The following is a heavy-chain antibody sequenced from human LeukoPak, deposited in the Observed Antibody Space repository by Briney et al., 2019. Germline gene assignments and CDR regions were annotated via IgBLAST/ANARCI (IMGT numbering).Heavy chain of an antibody. CDR1: GFTFSSYS. CDR2: ISSSSNYI. D-gene: IGHD3-10*01. J-gene: IGHJ5*02. Sequence: KPGGSLRLSCAASGFTFSSYSMNWVRQAPGKGLDWVSSISSSSNYIYYADSVKGRFTISRDNAKNSLYLQMNSLRAEDTAVYYCARDLGSYGLNWFDPWGQGTLVTVSS. V-gene: IGHV3-21*01. CDR3: ARDLGSYGLNWFDP.